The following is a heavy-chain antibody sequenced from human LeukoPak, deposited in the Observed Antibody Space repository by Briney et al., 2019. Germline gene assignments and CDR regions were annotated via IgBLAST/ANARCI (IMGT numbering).Heavy chain of an antibody. CDR2: IYHSGST. V-gene: IGHV4-30-2*01. J-gene: IGHJ5*02. CDR1: GGSISSGGYY. CDR3: ASLSITGTTRWFDP. Sequence: SETLSLTCTVSGGSISSGGYYWSWIRQPPGKGLEWIGYIYHSGSTYYNPSPKSRVTISVDTSKNQFSLKLSSVTAADTAVYYCASLSITGTTRWFDPWGQGTLVTVSS. D-gene: IGHD1-7*01.